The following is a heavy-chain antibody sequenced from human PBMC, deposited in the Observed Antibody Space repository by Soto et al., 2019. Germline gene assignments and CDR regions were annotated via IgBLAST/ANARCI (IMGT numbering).Heavy chain of an antibody. CDR3: ARTLDDSSGYYLGALDY. V-gene: IGHV3-30-3*01. Sequence: GGSLRLSCAASGFTFSSYAMHWVRQAPGKGLEWVAVISYDGSNKYYADSLKGRFTISRDNSKNTLYLQMNSLRAEDTAVYYCARTLDDSSGYYLGALDYWGQGTLVTVSS. D-gene: IGHD3-22*01. J-gene: IGHJ4*02. CDR1: GFTFSSYA. CDR2: ISYDGSNK.